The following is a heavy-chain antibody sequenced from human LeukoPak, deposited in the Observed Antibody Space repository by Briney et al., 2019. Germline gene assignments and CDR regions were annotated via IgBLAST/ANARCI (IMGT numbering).Heavy chain of an antibody. CDR2: IYYSGST. CDR1: GGSISSSSYY. Sequence: PSETLSLTCTVSGGSISSSSYYWGWIRQPPGKGLEWIGYIYYSGSTNYNPSLKSRVSISVDTSKNQFSLKLSSVTAADTAVYYCARGLGGYQRPYFDYWGQGTLVTVSS. J-gene: IGHJ4*02. V-gene: IGHV4-61*05. CDR3: ARGLGGYQRPYFDY. D-gene: IGHD1-26*01.